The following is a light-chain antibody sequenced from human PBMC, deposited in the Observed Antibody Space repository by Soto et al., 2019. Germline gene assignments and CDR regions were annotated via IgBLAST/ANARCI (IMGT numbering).Light chain of an antibody. V-gene: IGKV1-5*03. J-gene: IGKJ1*01. CDR2: KAS. Sequence: DIQMTQSPSTLSASVGDRVTITCRASESVSIWLAWYQQIPGKAPNLLMYKASSLQSGVPSRFSGSGSGTEFILTISSLQPDDFATYYCQQYNTYPRTFGQGTKVEIK. CDR3: QQYNTYPRT. CDR1: ESVSIW.